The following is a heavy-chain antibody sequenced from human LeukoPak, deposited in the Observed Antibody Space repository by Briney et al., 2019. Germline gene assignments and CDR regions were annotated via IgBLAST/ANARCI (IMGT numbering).Heavy chain of an antibody. J-gene: IGHJ6*02. Sequence: GGSLRLSCAASGFTFSSYEMNWVRQAPGEGREWVSYISRSGSTIYYADSVKGRFTISRDNAKNSLYLQMNSLRAEDTAVYYCARNYYGMDVWGQGTTVTVSS. CDR3: ARNYYGMDV. CDR1: GFTFSSYE. CDR2: ISRSGSTI. V-gene: IGHV3-48*03.